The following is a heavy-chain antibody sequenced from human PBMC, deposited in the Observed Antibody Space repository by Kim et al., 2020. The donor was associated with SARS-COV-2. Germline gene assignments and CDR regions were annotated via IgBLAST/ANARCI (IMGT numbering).Heavy chain of an antibody. CDR1: GGTFSSYA. CDR3: ARGVGNDILTGPYYYYGMDV. Sequence: SVKVSCKASGGTFSSYAISWVRQAPGQGLEWMGGIIPIFGTANYAQKFQGRVTITADESTSTAYMELSSLRSEDTAVYYCARGVGNDILTGPYYYYGMDVWGQGTTVTVSS. CDR2: IIPIFGTA. D-gene: IGHD3-9*01. V-gene: IGHV1-69*13. J-gene: IGHJ6*02.